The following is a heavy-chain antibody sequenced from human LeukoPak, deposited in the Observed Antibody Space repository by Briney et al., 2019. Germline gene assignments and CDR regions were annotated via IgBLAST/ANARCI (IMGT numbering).Heavy chain of an antibody. V-gene: IGHV3-21*01. CDR3: AGYGSGSYFPDY. Sequence: GGSLRLSCAASGFTFSTYSMTWVRQAPGKGLEWVSSISSSSTYLYYADSVKGRFTISRDNAKNSLYLQMNSLRAGDTAVYYCAGYGSGSYFPDYWGQGTLVTVSS. D-gene: IGHD3-10*01. CDR2: ISSSSTYL. CDR1: GFTFSTYS. J-gene: IGHJ4*02.